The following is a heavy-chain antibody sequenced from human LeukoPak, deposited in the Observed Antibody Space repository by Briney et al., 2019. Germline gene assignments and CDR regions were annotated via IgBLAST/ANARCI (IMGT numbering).Heavy chain of an antibody. J-gene: IGHJ4*02. CDR1: GFIVSSNF. CDR3: AAKGNGYSGIYVFAH. CDR2: IYSDRTT. Sequence: GGSLRLSCAASGFIVSSNFLNWVRQAPGKGLEWVSVIYSDRTTHYADSAKGRFTISRDNSENTLNLEMNSLRAEDTAVYYCAAKGNGYSGIYVFAHWGQGVLVTVSS. V-gene: IGHV3-66*01. D-gene: IGHD1-26*01.